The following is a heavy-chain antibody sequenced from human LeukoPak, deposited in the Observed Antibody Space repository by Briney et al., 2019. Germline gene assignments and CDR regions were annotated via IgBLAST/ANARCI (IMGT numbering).Heavy chain of an antibody. CDR3: ARAQYCSGGSCYGDY. J-gene: IGHJ4*02. V-gene: IGHV3-53*01. CDR2: IYRGGGT. D-gene: IGHD2-15*01. Sequence: GGSLRLSYAASGFTVSSNYLSWIRQAPGKGLEWVPVIYRGGGTYYADSVKGRFTISRDNSKDTLYLQMNSLRAEDTAVYYCARAQYCSGGSCYGDYWGQGTLVTVSS. CDR1: GFTVSSNY.